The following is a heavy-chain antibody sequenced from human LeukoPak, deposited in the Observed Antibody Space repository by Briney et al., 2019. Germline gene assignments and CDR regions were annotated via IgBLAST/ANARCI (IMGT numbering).Heavy chain of an antibody. CDR1: GFTFNNYG. CDR2: ISYDGSNK. D-gene: IGHD4-23*01. V-gene: IGHV3-30*18. CDR3: AKDHYGGNSAPSY. Sequence: PGRSLRLSCAASGFTFNNYGMHWVRQAPGKGLEWVAGISYDGSNKYYADSVKGRFTISRDNSKNTLYLQMSSLRAEDTAVYYCAKDHYGGNSAPSYWGQGTLVTVSS. J-gene: IGHJ4*02.